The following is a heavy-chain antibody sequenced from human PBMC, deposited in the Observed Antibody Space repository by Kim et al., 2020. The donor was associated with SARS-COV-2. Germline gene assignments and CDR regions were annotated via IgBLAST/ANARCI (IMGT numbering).Heavy chain of an antibody. J-gene: IGHJ6*02. CDR2: IYYNGMT. CDR3: ARGPVYSHYYVMDV. Sequence: SETLSLTCTVSGGFISDYYWSWIRQPPGKGLEWIGYIYYNGMTYYNPSLKNRVTISVDTSDNQFSLKLNSVTAADTAIYYCARGPVYSHYYVMDVWGQGTTVTASS. D-gene: IGHD2-21*01. V-gene: IGHV4-59*01. CDR1: GGFISDYY.